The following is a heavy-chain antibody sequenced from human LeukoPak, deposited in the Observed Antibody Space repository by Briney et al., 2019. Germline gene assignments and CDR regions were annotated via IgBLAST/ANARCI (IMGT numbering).Heavy chain of an antibody. CDR2: IYHSGST. Sequence: SQTLSLTCTVSGGSISSYYWGWIRQPPGKGLEWIGSIYHSGSTYYNPSLKSRVTISVDTSKNQFSLKLSSVTAADTAVYYCARISGYSYGFDYWGQGTLVTVSS. D-gene: IGHD5-18*01. J-gene: IGHJ4*02. CDR3: ARISGYSYGFDY. V-gene: IGHV4-38-2*02. CDR1: GGSISSYY.